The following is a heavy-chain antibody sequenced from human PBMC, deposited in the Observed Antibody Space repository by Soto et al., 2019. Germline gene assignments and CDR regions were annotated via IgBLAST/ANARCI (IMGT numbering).Heavy chain of an antibody. Sequence: GGSLRLSCAAPGFTFSGSAMHWVRQASGKGLEWVGRIRSKANSYATAYAASVKGRFTISRDDSKNTAYLQMNSLKTEDTAVYYCTRHRSRLWSGYSGDAFDIWGQGTMVTVSS. CDR3: TRHRSRLWSGYSGDAFDI. CDR2: IRSKANSYAT. V-gene: IGHV3-73*01. J-gene: IGHJ3*02. D-gene: IGHD3-3*01. CDR1: GFTFSGSA.